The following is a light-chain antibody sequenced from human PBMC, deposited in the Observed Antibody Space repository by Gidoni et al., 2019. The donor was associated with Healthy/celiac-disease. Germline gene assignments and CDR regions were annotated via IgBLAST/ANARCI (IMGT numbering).Light chain of an antibody. CDR3: QQYGTSPPRVT. CDR2: GAS. Sequence: DIVLTQSPGTLSLSPGERATLSCRASQSVSSRYLAWYQQKPGQGPRLLISGASSRATGIPDRFSGSGSGTDFTLTISRLEPEDSAVYYCQQYGTSPPRVTFGPGTKVDIK. V-gene: IGKV3-20*01. J-gene: IGKJ3*01. CDR1: QSVSSRY.